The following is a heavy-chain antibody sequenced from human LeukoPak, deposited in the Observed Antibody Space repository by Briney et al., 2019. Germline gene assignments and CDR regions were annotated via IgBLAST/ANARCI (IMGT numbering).Heavy chain of an antibody. CDR2: TYYRSQWHN. V-gene: IGHV6-1*01. CDR1: GDSVSNNNGA. Sequence: SQTLSLTCAISGDSVSNNNGAWTWLRQSPSRGLEWLGRTYYRSQWHNDYARSVMSRISVDPDTSKNQFSLHLSSVTPDDTAVYYCASGYAFDVWGRGTMVTVSS. J-gene: IGHJ3*01. CDR3: ASGYAFDV.